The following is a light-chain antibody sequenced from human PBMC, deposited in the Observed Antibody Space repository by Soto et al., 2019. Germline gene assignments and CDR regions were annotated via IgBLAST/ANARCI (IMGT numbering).Light chain of an antibody. J-gene: IGLJ2*01. Sequence: SYELTQPPSVSVAPGKTARITCGGNNIGSKSVHWYQQKPGQAPVLVIYYDSDRPSGIPERFSGSNSGNTATLTISRVEAGDEADYYCQVWDSSSDRDVVFGGRTKLTVL. CDR1: NIGSKS. V-gene: IGLV3-21*04. CDR2: YDS. CDR3: QVWDSSSDRDVV.